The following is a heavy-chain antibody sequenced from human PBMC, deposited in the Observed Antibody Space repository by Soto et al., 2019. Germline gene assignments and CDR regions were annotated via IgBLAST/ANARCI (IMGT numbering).Heavy chain of an antibody. V-gene: IGHV4-59*01. D-gene: IGHD6-13*01. J-gene: IGHJ4*02. Sequence: AETLSLTCAVSVGSISSNYWTWVRQPPGKGLEWIGYVYNSGSTNYNPSLKSRVTISEDTSKSQFSLKVNSMTAADTAVYYCARYRREAVAGYTLDNWGQGILVTVSS. CDR1: VGSISSNY. CDR3: ARYRREAVAGYTLDN. CDR2: VYNSGST.